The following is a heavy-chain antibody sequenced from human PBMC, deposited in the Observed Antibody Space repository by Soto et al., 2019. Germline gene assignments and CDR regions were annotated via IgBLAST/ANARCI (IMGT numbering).Heavy chain of an antibody. CDR1: GFTFSSYA. CDR2: VSIGGST. J-gene: IGHJ4*02. V-gene: IGHV3-23*01. D-gene: IGHD2-15*01. CDR3: AKRRGAGGHFDY. Sequence: DVQLLESGGGLVQPEGSLRLSCAASGFTFSSYAMGWVRQGPGKGLEWVAVVSIGGSTHYADSVRGRFTISRDNSKNKLSLQMNSLTAEDTAVYFCAKRRGAGGHFDYWGQGALVTGSS.